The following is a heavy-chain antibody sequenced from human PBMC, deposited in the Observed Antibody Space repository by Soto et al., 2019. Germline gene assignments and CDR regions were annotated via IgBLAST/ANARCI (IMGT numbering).Heavy chain of an antibody. D-gene: IGHD5-12*01. J-gene: IGHJ6*02. CDR2: ISSSSSTI. Sequence: GGSLRLSCAASGFTFSSYSMNWVRQAPGKGLEWVSYISSSSSTIYYADSVKGRFTISRDNAKNSLYLQMNSLRDEDTAVYYCARDQGAYSGYDFNYGMDVWGQGTTVTVSS. CDR3: ARDQGAYSGYDFNYGMDV. CDR1: GFTFSSYS. V-gene: IGHV3-48*02.